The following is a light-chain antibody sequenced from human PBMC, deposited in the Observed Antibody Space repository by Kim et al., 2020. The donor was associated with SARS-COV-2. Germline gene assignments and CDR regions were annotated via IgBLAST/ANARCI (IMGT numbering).Light chain of an antibody. J-gene: IGLJ1*01. V-gene: IGLV3-19*01. CDR2: GKN. CDR1: SLRSYY. CDR3: NSRDSSGYV. Sequence: VTLGQTVRITCQGDSLRSYYASWYQQKPGQAPVLVIYGKNNRPSGIPDRFSGSSSGDTASLTITGAQAEDEADYYCNSRDSSGYVFGTGTKVTVL.